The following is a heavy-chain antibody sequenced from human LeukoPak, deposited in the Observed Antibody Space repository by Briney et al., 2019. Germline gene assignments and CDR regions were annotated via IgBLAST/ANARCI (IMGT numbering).Heavy chain of an antibody. V-gene: IGHV3-23*01. CDR2: ISGSGGST. CDR1: GFTFSSYA. CDR3: AKDRSGSYWGKNFDY. D-gene: IGHD3-10*01. J-gene: IGHJ4*02. Sequence: GGSLRLSCAASGFTFSSYAMSWVRQAPGKALKWVSAISGSGGSTYYADSVKGRFTISRDNSKNTLYLQMNSLRAEDTAVYYCAKDRSGSYWGKNFDYWGQGTLVTVSS.